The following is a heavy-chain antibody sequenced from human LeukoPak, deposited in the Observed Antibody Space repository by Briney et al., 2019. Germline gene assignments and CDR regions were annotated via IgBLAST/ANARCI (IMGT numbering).Heavy chain of an antibody. J-gene: IGHJ3*02. CDR1: GYTFTSYW. CDR2: IYPGDSDT. V-gene: IGHV5-51*01. Sequence: KVSCKASGYTFTSYWIGWVRQMPGKGLEWMGIIYPGDSDTRYSPSFQGQVTISADKSISTAYLQWSSLKASDTAMYHCASRFIVGATQAQDAFDIWGQGTMVTVSS. CDR3: ASRFIVGATQAQDAFDI. D-gene: IGHD1-26*01.